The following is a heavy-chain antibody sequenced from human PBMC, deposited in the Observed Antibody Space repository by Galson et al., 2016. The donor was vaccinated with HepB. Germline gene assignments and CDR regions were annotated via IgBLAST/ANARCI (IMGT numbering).Heavy chain of an antibody. J-gene: IGHJ3*02. V-gene: IGHV4-4*02. CDR2: IYPSGST. Sequence: SETLSLTCAVSGGSISSSNWWSWVRQPPGKGLEWIGEIYPSGSTNYNPSLKSRVTISVDKSKNQFSLKLSSVTAADTALYYCARGDTTVTTGYAFDIWGQGNMVTVSS. D-gene: IGHD4-17*01. CDR1: GGSISSSNW. CDR3: ARGDTTVTTGYAFDI.